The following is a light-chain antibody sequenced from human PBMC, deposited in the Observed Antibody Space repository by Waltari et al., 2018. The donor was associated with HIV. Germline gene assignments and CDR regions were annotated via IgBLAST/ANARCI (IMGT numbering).Light chain of an antibody. CDR2: EVS. CDR3: CSYAGSTTHV. CDR1: VRDIGSYNL. V-gene: IGLV2-23*02. J-gene: IGLJ1*01. Sequence: QPALPHHASVSALLALLSIISCNGNVRDIGSYNLVAWYQKHPCKAPKLMIYEVSKLASGVSNRFSGSKSGNTASLTISGLQAEDEADYYCCSYAGSTTHVFGTGTKGTVL.